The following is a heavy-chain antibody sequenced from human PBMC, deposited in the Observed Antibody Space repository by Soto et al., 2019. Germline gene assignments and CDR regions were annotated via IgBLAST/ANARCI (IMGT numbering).Heavy chain of an antibody. Sequence: QVQLVQSGAEVKKPGASVKVSCKASGYTFTSYYMHWVRQAPGQGLEWMGIINPSGGSTSYAQKCQGRVTMTRATSTSTVYMELSSLRSEDTAVYYCARDSLGYCSGGSCYSGENWFDPWGQGTLVTVSS. CDR2: INPSGGST. CDR3: ARDSLGYCSGGSCYSGENWFDP. D-gene: IGHD2-15*01. CDR1: GYTFTSYY. V-gene: IGHV1-46*01. J-gene: IGHJ5*02.